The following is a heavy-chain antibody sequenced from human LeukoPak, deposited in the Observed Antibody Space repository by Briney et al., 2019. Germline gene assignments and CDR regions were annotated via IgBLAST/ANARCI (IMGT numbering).Heavy chain of an antibody. CDR1: GFTFSTYS. CDR3: ARDPQYCSGGSCYSFDY. Sequence: GGPLRLSCAASGFTFSTYSMNWVRQAPGKGLEWVSSIISSSSYIYYADSVKGRFTISRDNAKNSLYLQMNSLRAEDTAVYYCARDPQYCSGGSCYSFDYWGQGTLVTVSS. CDR2: IISSSSYI. J-gene: IGHJ4*02. D-gene: IGHD2-15*01. V-gene: IGHV3-21*01.